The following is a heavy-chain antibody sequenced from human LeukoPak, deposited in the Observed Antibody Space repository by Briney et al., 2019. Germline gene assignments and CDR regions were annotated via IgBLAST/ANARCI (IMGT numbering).Heavy chain of an antibody. V-gene: IGHV1-69*04. J-gene: IGHJ4*02. D-gene: IGHD1-26*01. CDR1: GGAFSSYA. CDR2: IVPILGIA. Sequence: SVKVSCKASGGAFSSYAINWVRQAPGQGLEWMGRIVPILGIANYAQKFQGRVTITADKSTSTAYMELSSLRSEDTAVYYCATRVGARFDYWGQGTLVTVSS. CDR3: ATRVGARFDY.